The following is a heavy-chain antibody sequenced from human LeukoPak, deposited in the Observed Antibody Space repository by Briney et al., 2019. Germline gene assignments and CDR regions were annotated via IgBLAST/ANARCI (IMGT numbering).Heavy chain of an antibody. D-gene: IGHD6-19*01. CDR1: GFTVGGTY. J-gene: IGHJ4*02. CDR2: IFDAGRT. V-gene: IGHV3-53*01. Sequence: GGSLRLSCAASGFTVGGTYMSWVRQAAGKGWQWVSTIFDAGRTTYADSVQGRFTISRDSYMNTLFLQMNSLRADDTAVYYCAGATKWLAHDFWGQGILVTVSS. CDR3: AGATKWLAHDF.